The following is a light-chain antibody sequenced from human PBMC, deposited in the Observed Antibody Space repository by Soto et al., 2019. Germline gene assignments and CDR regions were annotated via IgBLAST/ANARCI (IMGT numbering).Light chain of an antibody. CDR2: EVT. Sequence: QSVLTQPASLSGSPGQSITISCAGTSSDIGGSKYVSWYQQHPGKAPKLIIYEVTYRPSGVSARFSGSKSGNTASLTVSGLQAEDEADYYCSSFTSRFTFNYIFGTGTKVTVL. CDR3: SSFTSRFTFNYI. V-gene: IGLV2-14*01. J-gene: IGLJ1*01. CDR1: SSDIGGSKY.